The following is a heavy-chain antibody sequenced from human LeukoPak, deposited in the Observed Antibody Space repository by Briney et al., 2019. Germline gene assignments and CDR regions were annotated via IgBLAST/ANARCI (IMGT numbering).Heavy chain of an antibody. V-gene: IGHV4-39*01. CDR1: GGSISSSSYY. CDR2: LYYSGST. D-gene: IGHD3-22*01. J-gene: IGHJ3*02. Sequence: SETLSLTCTVSGGSISSSSYYWGWIRQPPGKGLEWIGSLYYSGSTYYNRTLKSRVTISVDTSKNQFSLKLSSVTAADTAVYYCARQRRRQITMIVVVNKGGAFDIWGQGTMVTISS. CDR3: ARQRRRQITMIVVVNKGGAFDI.